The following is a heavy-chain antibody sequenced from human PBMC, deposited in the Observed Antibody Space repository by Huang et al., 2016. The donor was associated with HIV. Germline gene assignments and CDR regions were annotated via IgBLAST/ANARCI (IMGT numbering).Heavy chain of an antibody. CDR2: IYWDGDK. CDR3: AHIGRLGNYYMDV. Sequence: QITLKESGPTVIKPTQTLTLTCSFSGFSLNHKGVGVGWIRQPPGKALELLVLIYWDGDKRFTPSLKNRITITKDTSKNQVVFTMTNLDPMDTGTYYCAHIGRLGNYYMDVWGNGTTVTVSS. CDR1: GFSLNHKGVG. V-gene: IGHV2-5*02. D-gene: IGHD7-27*01. J-gene: IGHJ6*03.